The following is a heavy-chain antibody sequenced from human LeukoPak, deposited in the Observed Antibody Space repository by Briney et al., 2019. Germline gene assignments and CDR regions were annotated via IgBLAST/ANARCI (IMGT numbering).Heavy chain of an antibody. CDR3: ARGSDSSGTWFDP. V-gene: IGHV1-58*01. Sequence: SVKASCKASGFTFTRSAVQWVRQARGQRLEWIGWIVVGRGNTKYAQKFQERVTITRDMSTSTAYMELSSLRSEDTAVYYCARGSDSSGTWFDPWGQGTLATVSS. J-gene: IGHJ5*02. CDR2: IVVGRGNT. CDR1: GFTFTRSA. D-gene: IGHD3-22*01.